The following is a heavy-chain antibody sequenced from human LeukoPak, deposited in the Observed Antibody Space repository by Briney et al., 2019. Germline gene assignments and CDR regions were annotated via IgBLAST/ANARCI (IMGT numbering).Heavy chain of an antibody. CDR1: GYSFTSCW. CDR3: ARGDYGSEYYFDY. Sequence: GESLKISCKGPGYSFTSCWISWVRQMPGKGLEWMGRIDPSDSYTNYSPSFQGHVTISADKSISTAYLQWSSLKASDTAMYYCARGDYGSEYYFDYWGQGTLVTVSS. J-gene: IGHJ4*02. CDR2: IDPSDSYT. V-gene: IGHV5-10-1*01. D-gene: IGHD3-10*01.